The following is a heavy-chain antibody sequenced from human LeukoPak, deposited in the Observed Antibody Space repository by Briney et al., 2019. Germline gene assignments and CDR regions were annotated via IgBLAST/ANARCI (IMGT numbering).Heavy chain of an antibody. J-gene: IGHJ6*02. Sequence: GGSLRLSCTASGFTFCDYHMSWIRQAPGRGLEWVSYISSSGNPIHYADSVRGRFTISRDNAKNSLYLHMNSLRAEDAAVYYCARSTDGSGSYYYYGMDVWGQGTTVTVSS. D-gene: IGHD3-10*01. CDR3: ARSTDGSGSYYYYGMDV. CDR2: ISSSGNPI. V-gene: IGHV3-11*01. CDR1: GFTFCDYH.